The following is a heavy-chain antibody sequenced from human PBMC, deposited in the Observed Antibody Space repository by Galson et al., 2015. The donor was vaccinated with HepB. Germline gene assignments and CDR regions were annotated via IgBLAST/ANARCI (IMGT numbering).Heavy chain of an antibody. V-gene: IGHV3-23*01. Sequence: SLRLSCAASGFSLSSNAMSWVRQAPRKGLEWVSLISASDGSTYYADSVKGRFTISRDNSKNTLFLQMNSLRVEDTAVYYCANTIFDFWSAYPPIGWFGPWGQGALVTVSS. CDR1: GFSLSSNA. J-gene: IGHJ5*02. D-gene: IGHD3-3*01. CDR2: ISASDGST. CDR3: ANTIFDFWSAYPPIGWFGP.